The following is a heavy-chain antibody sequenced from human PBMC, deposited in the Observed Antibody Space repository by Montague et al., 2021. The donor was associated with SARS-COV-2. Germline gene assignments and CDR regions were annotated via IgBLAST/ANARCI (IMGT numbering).Heavy chain of an antibody. J-gene: IGHJ6*02. CDR2: IYSSGST. CDR1: GGSVRSGSYY. V-gene: IGHV4-61*02. Sequence: TLSLTCTVSGGSVRSGSYYWSWIRQPAGKGLEWIGRIYSSGSTNYNTSLKSRVTMSVDTSKNQFSLKVSSVTAADTAVYYCARDYGDYSYYYGLDVGGQGTTVTVSS. CDR3: ARDYGDYSYYYGLDV. D-gene: IGHD4-17*01.